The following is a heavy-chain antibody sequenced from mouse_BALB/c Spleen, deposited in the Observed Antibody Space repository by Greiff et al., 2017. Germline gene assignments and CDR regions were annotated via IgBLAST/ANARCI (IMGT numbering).Heavy chain of an antibody. J-gene: IGHJ4*01. Sequence: EVMLVESGPSLVKPSQTLSLTCSVTGDSITSGYWNWIRKFPGNKLEYMGYISYSGSTYYNPSLKSRISITRDTSKNQYYLQLNSVTTEDTATYYCARYFDYDDVFYAMDYWGQGTSVTVSS. D-gene: IGHD2-4*01. CDR1: GDSITSGY. V-gene: IGHV3-8*02. CDR2: ISYSGST. CDR3: ARYFDYDDVFYAMDY.